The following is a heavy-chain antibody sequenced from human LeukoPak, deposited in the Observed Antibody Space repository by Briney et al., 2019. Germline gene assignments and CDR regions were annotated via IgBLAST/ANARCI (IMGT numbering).Heavy chain of an antibody. V-gene: IGHV3-21*01. Sequence: GGSLRLSCAASGFTFSSYSMNWVRQAPGKGLEWVSSISSSSSYIYYADSVKGRFTISRDNAKNSLYLQMNSLRAEDTAVYYCAREDFYYYGSAIPIDYWGQGTLVTVSS. CDR1: GFTFSSYS. CDR2: ISSSSSYI. J-gene: IGHJ4*02. D-gene: IGHD3-10*01. CDR3: AREDFYYYGSAIPIDY.